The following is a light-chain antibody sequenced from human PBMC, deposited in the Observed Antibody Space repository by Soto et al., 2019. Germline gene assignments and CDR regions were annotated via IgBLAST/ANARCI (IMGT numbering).Light chain of an antibody. Sequence: EIVMTQSQATLSVSPGERATLSCRASQSVSNNLAWYQQKPGQAPRLLIYGASTRATGIPARFSGSGSGTEFTLTISSLQSEDFAVYYCQQYNNWPSVTFGQGTKVEIK. J-gene: IGKJ1*01. CDR2: GAS. V-gene: IGKV3-15*01. CDR3: QQYNNWPSVT. CDR1: QSVSNN.